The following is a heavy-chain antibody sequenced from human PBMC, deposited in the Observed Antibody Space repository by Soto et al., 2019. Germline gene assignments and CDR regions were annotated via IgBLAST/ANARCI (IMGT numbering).Heavy chain of an antibody. CDR2: ISGRGGTT. V-gene: IGHV3-23*01. CDR1: GFTFSRYD. J-gene: IGHJ4*02. CDR3: ARVDSGGWYFDY. D-gene: IGHD6-19*01. Sequence: GRSLRLSCTASGFTFSRYDMSCGRQAPGRGLEWLSAISGRGGTTNYADSVKGRFTISRDNSKNTLYLQMHSLGAEDTAVYYCARVDSGGWYFDYWGQGALVTVSS.